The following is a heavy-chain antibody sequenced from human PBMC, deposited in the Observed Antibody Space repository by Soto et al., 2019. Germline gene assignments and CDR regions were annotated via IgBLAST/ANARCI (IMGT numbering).Heavy chain of an antibody. D-gene: IGHD3-22*01. CDR3: AKEMTSGYYLFDY. CDR2: ISGTSGST. V-gene: IGHV3-23*01. J-gene: IGHJ4*02. CDR1: GFTFTSYA. Sequence: PGGSLRLSCAASGFTFTSYAMSWVRQAPGKGLEWVSTISGTSGSTYYPDSVKGRFTISRDNSKNTVYLQMNSLRAEDAAVYYCAKEMTSGYYLFDYWGQGTLVTVSS.